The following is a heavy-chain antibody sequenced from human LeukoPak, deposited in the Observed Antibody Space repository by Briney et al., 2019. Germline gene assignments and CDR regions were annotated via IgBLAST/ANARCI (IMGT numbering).Heavy chain of an antibody. V-gene: IGHV1-69*05. D-gene: IGHD1-26*01. J-gene: IGHJ4*02. CDR3: ARQGVGATRERYFDY. Sequence: SVKVSCKASGGTFSSYAISWVRQAPGQGLEWMGGIIPIFGTANYAQKFQGRVTITTDESTSTAYMELSSVRSEDTDVYYCARQGVGATRERYFDYWGQGTLVTVSS. CDR2: IIPIFGTA. CDR1: GGTFSSYA.